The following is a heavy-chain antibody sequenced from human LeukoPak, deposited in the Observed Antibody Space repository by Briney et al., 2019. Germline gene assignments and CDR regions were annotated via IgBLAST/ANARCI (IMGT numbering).Heavy chain of an antibody. D-gene: IGHD6-13*01. CDR1: GYTFTGYY. J-gene: IGHJ6*03. CDR2: INPNSGGT. Sequence: ASVKVSCKASGYTFTGYYMHWVRQVPGQGLEWMGWINPNSGGTNYAQKFQGRVTMTRDTSISTAYMELSSLRSEDTAVYYCARSFSSSWYYYYYYYMDVWGKGTTVTVSS. V-gene: IGHV1-2*02. CDR3: ARSFSSSWYYYYYYYMDV.